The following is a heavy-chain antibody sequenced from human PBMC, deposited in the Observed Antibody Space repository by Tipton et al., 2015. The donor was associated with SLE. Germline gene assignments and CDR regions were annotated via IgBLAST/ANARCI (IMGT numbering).Heavy chain of an antibody. J-gene: IGHJ4*02. CDR2: VSSGGSNK. V-gene: IGHV3-30-3*01. CDR3: ARDGGTVTHFDY. D-gene: IGHD4-17*01. Sequence: SLRLSCAASGFTFSSYAMHWVRQAPGKGLEWVAVVSSGGSNKYYADSVKGRFTISRDNSKNTLYLQMYSLRPDDTAVYYCARDGGTVTHFDYWGQGTLVTVSS. CDR1: GFTFSSYA.